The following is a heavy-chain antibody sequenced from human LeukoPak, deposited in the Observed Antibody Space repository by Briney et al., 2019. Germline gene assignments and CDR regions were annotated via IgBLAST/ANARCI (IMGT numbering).Heavy chain of an antibody. Sequence: ASVKVSCKASGYTFTGYYMHWVRQAPGQGLEWMGWINPNSGGTSYAQKFQGRVTMTRDTSISTAYMELSRLRSDDTAVYYCARGGRHIVVVPAAIYYWGQGTLVTVSS. CDR3: ARGGRHIVVVPAAIYY. CDR2: INPNSGGT. CDR1: GYTFTGYY. V-gene: IGHV1-2*02. D-gene: IGHD2-2*01. J-gene: IGHJ4*02.